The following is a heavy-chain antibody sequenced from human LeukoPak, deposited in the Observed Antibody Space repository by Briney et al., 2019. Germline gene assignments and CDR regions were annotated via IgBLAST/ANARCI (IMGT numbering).Heavy chain of an antibody. J-gene: IGHJ4*02. CDR1: GGSLSSGDYY. CDR2: IYYSGST. CDR3: ARGGEVVPAAIGYFDY. V-gene: IGHV4-30-4*01. Sequence: SETLSLTCTVSGGSLSSGDYYCSWIRQPPGKGLEWIGYIYYSGSTYYNPSLKSRVTISVDTSKNQFSLKLSSVTAADTAVYYCARGGEVVPAAIGYFDYWGQGTLVTVSS. D-gene: IGHD2-2*02.